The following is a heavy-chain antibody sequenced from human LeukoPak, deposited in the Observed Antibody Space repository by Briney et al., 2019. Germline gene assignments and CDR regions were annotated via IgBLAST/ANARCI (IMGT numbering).Heavy chain of an antibody. D-gene: IGHD3-9*01. CDR1: GFPFSSYA. CDR3: ARATDWLFDY. CDR2: ISYDGNNK. J-gene: IGHJ4*02. V-gene: IGHV3-30-3*01. Sequence: PGRSLRLSCAASGFPFSSYAIHWVRQAPGKGLAWVAVISYDGNNKYYADSVKGRFTTSRDNSKNTLYLQMNSLRAEDTAVYYCARATDWLFDYWGQGTLVTVSS.